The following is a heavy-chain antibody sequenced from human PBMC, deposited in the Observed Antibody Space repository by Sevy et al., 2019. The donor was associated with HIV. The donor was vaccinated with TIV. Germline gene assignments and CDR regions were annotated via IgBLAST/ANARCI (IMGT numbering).Heavy chain of an antibody. D-gene: IGHD6-13*01. Sequence: GGSLRLSCAASGFTFSSYAMHWVRQAPGKGLEWVAVISYDGSNKYYADSVKGRFTISRDNSKNTLYLQMNSLRAEDTAVYYCARSRSSWTKKFDYWGQGTLVTVSS. CDR1: GFTFSSYA. CDR3: ARSRSSWTKKFDY. J-gene: IGHJ4*02. CDR2: ISYDGSNK. V-gene: IGHV3-30-3*01.